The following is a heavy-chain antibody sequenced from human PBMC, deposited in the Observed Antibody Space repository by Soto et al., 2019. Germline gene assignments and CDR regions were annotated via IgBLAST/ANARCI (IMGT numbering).Heavy chain of an antibody. J-gene: IGHJ6*02. CDR3: ARRGRTIFGVGLLDV. Sequence: ASVKVSCKASGYTFTSYGISWVRQAPGQGLEWMGWISAYNGNTNYAQKLQGRVTTTTDTSTSTAYMELRSLRSDDTAVYYCARRGRTIFGVGLLDVWGQGTTVTVSS. CDR2: ISAYNGNT. V-gene: IGHV1-18*01. D-gene: IGHD3-3*01. CDR1: GYTFTSYG.